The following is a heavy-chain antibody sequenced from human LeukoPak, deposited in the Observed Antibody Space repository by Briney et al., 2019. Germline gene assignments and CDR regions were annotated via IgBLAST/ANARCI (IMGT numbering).Heavy chain of an antibody. J-gene: IGHJ4*02. D-gene: IGHD6-19*01. CDR3: ARALAVAGTFDY. CDR2: IYHSGST. V-gene: IGHV4-30-2*01. Sequence: TLSLTCTVSGGSISSGGYYWSWIRQPPGKGLEWIGYIYHSGSTYYNPSLKSRVTISVDRSKNQFSLKLSSVTAADTAVYYCARALAVAGTFDYWGQGTLVTVSS. CDR1: GGSISSGGYY.